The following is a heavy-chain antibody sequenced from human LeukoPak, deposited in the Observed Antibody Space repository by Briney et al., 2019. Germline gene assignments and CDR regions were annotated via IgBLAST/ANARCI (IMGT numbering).Heavy chain of an antibody. CDR1: GFTFSSYG. J-gene: IGHJ6*02. V-gene: IGHV3-33*01. CDR3: ARDGSGYDSYYYYYGMDV. D-gene: IGHD5-12*01. CDR2: IWYDGSNK. Sequence: PGRSLRLSCAASGFTFSSYGMHWVRQAPGKGLEWVAVIWYDGSNKYYADSVKGRFTISRDNSKNTLYLQMNSLRAEDTAVYYCARDGSGYDSYYYYYGMDVWGQGTTVTVSS.